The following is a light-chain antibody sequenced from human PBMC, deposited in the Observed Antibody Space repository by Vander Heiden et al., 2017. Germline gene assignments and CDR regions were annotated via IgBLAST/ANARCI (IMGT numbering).Light chain of an antibody. CDR3: QYDTDDQT. Sequence: DTQMTQSPSTLSASVGDRGTITCRASQSISSWLPWYYDMLGKAPKLLIYKASRGETEDPQRLSRTRCGRELRRTSISLQPDDFAIYNCQYDTDDQTFGQGTNLEIK. CDR1: QSISSW. CDR2: KAS. J-gene: IGKJ2*01. V-gene: IGKV1-5*03.